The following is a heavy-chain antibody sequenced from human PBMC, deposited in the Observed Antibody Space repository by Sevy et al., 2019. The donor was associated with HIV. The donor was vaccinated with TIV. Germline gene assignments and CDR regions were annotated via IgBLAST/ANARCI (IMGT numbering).Heavy chain of an antibody. CDR2: IYASGTT. Sequence: SETLSLTCAVSGGSIASGDYYWIWIRQPAGKGPEGIGHIYASGTTNYNPSLKSRVTMSVDTSKNQFSLKLVSVTAADTAVYYCVRGGNWRDYFDSWGQGILVTVSS. CDR3: VRGGNWRDYFDS. J-gene: IGHJ4*02. V-gene: IGHV4-61*09. CDR1: GGSIASGDYY. D-gene: IGHD1-1*01.